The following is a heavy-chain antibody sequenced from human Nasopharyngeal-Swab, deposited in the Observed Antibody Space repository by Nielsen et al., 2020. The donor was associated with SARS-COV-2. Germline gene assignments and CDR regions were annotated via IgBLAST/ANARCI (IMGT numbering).Heavy chain of an antibody. V-gene: IGHV1-18*01. D-gene: IGHD6-25*01. J-gene: IGHJ4*02. CDR1: GYTFTTYG. Sequence: ASVKVSCKASGYTFTTYGISWVRQAPGQGLEWMGWISPYNRKTKYAQKFQDRVTMTTDTSTSTAYMELRSLRSDDTAVYFCARDPRGPDYWGQGTLVTVSS. CDR2: ISPYNRKT. CDR3: ARDPRGPDY.